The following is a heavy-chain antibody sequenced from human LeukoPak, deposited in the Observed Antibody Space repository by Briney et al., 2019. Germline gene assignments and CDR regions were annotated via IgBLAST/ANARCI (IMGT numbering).Heavy chain of an antibody. Sequence: GGSLRLSCAASGFTFSSNYMSWVRQAPGKGLEGVSVIYSGGSTYYSDSVRGRFTISRDNSKNTLYLQMNSLRAEDTAVYYCARDGVNWNERYFDYWGQGTLVTVSS. V-gene: IGHV3-53*01. D-gene: IGHD1-20*01. J-gene: IGHJ4*02. CDR2: IYSGGST. CDR3: ARDGVNWNERYFDY. CDR1: GFTFSSNY.